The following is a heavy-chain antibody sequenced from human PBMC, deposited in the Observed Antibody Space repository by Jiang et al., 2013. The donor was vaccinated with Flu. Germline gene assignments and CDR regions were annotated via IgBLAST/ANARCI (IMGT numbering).Heavy chain of an antibody. Sequence: IDPSDSYTNYSPSFQGHVTISADKSISTAYLQWSSLKASDTAMYYCARLGWGYIAVANPVSWFDSWGQGTLVTVSS. V-gene: IGHV5-10-1*01. J-gene: IGHJ5*01. D-gene: IGHD6-19*01. CDR3: ARLGWGYIAVANPVSWFDS. CDR2: IDPSDSYT.